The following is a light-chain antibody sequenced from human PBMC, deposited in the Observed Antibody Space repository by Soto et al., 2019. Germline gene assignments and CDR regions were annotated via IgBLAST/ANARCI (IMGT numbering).Light chain of an antibody. V-gene: IGKV1-5*01. J-gene: IGKJ4*01. CDR1: QSISSR. CDR3: QQYNSSPLT. CDR2: EVS. Sequence: DIPMTQSPSTLSASIGDTVTITCRANQSISSRLAWDQQKPGKAPKLLISEVSSLESGVPSRFSGSGSGTEFTLTISSLQPDDLATYYCQQYNSSPLTFGGGTKVEIK.